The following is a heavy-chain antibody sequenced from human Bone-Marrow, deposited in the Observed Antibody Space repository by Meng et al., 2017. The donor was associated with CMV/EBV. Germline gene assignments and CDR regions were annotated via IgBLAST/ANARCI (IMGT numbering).Heavy chain of an antibody. CDR1: GFTFGDYA. D-gene: IGHD3-3*01. V-gene: IGHV3-49*04. Sequence: GGSLRLSCTASGFTFGDYAMSWVRQAPGKGLEWVGFIRSKAYGGTTEYAASVKGRFTISRDDSKSIAYLQMNSLKTEDTAVYYCTRSTIFGVVIPRYFDYWGQGTLVTVSS. CDR3: TRSTIFGVVIPRYFDY. CDR2: IRSKAYGGTT. J-gene: IGHJ4*02.